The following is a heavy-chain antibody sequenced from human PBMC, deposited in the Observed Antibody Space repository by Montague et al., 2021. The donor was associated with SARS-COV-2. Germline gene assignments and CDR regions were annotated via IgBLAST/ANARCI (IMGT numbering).Heavy chain of an antibody. CDR3: ARDRLL. V-gene: IGHV3-7*01. CDR2: INQGGSEK. D-gene: IGHD3-10*01. J-gene: IGHJ4*02. CDR1: GFTFISYW. Sequence: SLRLSCAASGFTFISYWMSWVRQAPGKGLEWVANINQGGSEKSYVDSVKGRFTISRDNAKNSLYLQMNSLRAEDTAVYYCARDRLLGGQGTLVTVSS.